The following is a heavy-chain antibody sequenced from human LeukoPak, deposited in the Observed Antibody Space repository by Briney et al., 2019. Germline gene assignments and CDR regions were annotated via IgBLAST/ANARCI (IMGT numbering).Heavy chain of an antibody. V-gene: IGHV3-30*18. Sequence: GGSLRLSCTASGFTFSTYGMHWVRQAPGKGLEWVAVISYDGTDKYYADSVKGRFTISRDNSKNTLYLQMNSLRAEDTALYYCAKGYTDFDFWGQGTLVTVSS. J-gene: IGHJ4*02. CDR2: ISYDGTDK. CDR3: AKGYTDFDF. D-gene: IGHD3-16*02. CDR1: GFTFSTYG.